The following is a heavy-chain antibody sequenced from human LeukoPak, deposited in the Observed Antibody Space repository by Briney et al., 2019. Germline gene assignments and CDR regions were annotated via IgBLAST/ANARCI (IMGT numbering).Heavy chain of an antibody. CDR1: NGSFSGHY. J-gene: IGHJ5*02. CDR2: INHNGRT. V-gene: IGHV4-34*01. Sequence: AETLSLTCAVYNGSFSGHYWSWIRQPPGRGLEWIGEINHNGRTTYKPSLKSRVTISVDRSKNQFSLKLSSVTAADTAVYYCAGKRSDGWFDPWGQGTLVTVSS. D-gene: IGHD3-16*01. CDR3: AGKRSDGWFDP.